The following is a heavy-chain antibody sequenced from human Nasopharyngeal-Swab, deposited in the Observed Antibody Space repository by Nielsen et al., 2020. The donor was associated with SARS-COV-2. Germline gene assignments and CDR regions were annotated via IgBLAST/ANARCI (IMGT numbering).Heavy chain of an antibody. D-gene: IGHD2-2*01. CDR1: GFTFSSYW. V-gene: IGHV3-74*01. CDR3: ARDKVVVVPAAIYYYGMDV. Sequence: GGSLRLSCAASGFTFSSYWMHWVRQAPGKGLVWVSRINSVGSSTSYADSVKGRFTISRDNAKNTLYLQMNSLRAEDTAVYYCARDKVVVVPAAIYYYGMDVWGQGTTVTVSS. CDR2: INSVGSST. J-gene: IGHJ6*02.